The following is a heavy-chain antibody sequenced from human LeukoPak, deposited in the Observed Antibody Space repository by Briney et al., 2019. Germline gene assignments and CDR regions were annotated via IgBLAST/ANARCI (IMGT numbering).Heavy chain of an antibody. CDR3: AGDRNSDWYSPLDY. Sequence: GGSLRLSCVASGFTFTKCAMSWIRQAPGKGLEWVAIITATGDTAYYADSVKGRFTISRDNSRNTVYMQMDSLRAGDTAIYYCAGDRNSDWYSPLDYWGQGSQVTVSP. J-gene: IGHJ4*02. D-gene: IGHD6-19*01. CDR2: ITATGDTA. V-gene: IGHV3-23*01. CDR1: GFTFTKCA.